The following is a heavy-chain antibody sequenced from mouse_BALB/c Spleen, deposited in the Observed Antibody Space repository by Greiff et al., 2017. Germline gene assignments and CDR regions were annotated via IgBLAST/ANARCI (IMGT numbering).Heavy chain of an antibody. CDR3: ARHDYDGGFAY. CDR1: GFTFSSYG. Sequence: EVQLQQSGGDLVKPGGSLKLSCAASGFTFSSYGMSWVRQTPDKRLAWVATISSGGSYTYYPDSVKGRFTISRDNAKNTLYLQMSSLKSEDTAMYYCARHDYDGGFAYWGQGTLVTVSA. D-gene: IGHD2-4*01. CDR2: ISSGGSYT. J-gene: IGHJ3*01. V-gene: IGHV5-6*01.